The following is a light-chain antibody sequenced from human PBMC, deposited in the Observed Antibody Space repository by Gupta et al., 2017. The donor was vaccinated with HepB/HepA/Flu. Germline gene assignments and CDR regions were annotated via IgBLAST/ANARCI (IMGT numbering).Light chain of an antibody. V-gene: IGLV2-23*02. Sequence: QSALTQPASVSGSPGQSITISCTGTSSDVGNYDLVSWYQQHPGKAPQLIIYEVTKRPSGFSTRFSGSKSGNTASLTISGLQAEDDTDYYCCSYAGSGILLFGGGTKLTVL. J-gene: IGLJ2*01. CDR2: EVT. CDR3: CSYAGSGILL. CDR1: SSDVGNYDL.